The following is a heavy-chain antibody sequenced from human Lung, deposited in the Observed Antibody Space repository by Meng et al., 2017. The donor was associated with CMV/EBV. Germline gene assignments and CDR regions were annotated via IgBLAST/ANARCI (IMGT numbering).Heavy chain of an antibody. CDR2: INHSGST. D-gene: IGHD2-2*01. J-gene: IGHJ6*02. CDR3: ARGTVTSRVIVPPFAIKIVYGMDV. CDR1: GGSFSGYF. V-gene: IGHV4-34*01. Sequence: SETLSLXXAVYGGSFSGYFWSWIRQPPGKGLEWIGEINHSGSTNYNPSLKSRVTISVDTSKNQFFLKLSSVTAADTAVYYCARGTVTSRVIVPPFAIKIVYGMDVWGREXTVTVSS.